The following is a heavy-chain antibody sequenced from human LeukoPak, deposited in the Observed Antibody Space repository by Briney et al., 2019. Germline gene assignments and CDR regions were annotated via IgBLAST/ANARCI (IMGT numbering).Heavy chain of an antibody. Sequence: ASVTLSCKASGYTFTSYYLHWVRQAPGQGLEWMGMVNPSGGSTSYAQKFQGRVTMTRDTSTTTVYMELSSLRSDDTAVFYCARRHKHYYQIDYWGQGTLVSVSS. D-gene: IGHD1-26*01. J-gene: IGHJ4*02. V-gene: IGHV1-46*01. CDR2: VNPSGGST. CDR3: ARRHKHYYQIDY. CDR1: GYTFTSYY.